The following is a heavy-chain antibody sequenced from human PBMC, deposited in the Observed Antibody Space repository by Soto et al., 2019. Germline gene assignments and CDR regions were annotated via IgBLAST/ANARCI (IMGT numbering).Heavy chain of an antibody. D-gene: IGHD3-10*01. CDR2: VNPIVSMS. CDR3: ATSYGSGYRACDY. CDR1: GDTFNFYS. J-gene: IGHJ4*02. Sequence: QVQLVQSGAEVKRPGSSVKVSCKASGDTFNFYSINWVRQAPGLGLEWMGRVNPIVSMSNYAQRFQGRVTMTEDKSTSTAYMELSRLRSEDTAIYYCATSYGSGYRACDYWGQGALVTVS. V-gene: IGHV1-69*04.